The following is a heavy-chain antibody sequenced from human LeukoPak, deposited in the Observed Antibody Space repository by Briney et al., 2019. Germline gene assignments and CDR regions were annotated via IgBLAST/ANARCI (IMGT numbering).Heavy chain of an antibody. CDR3: ASVSYYYDSSGYRHDY. Sequence: ASVKVSCKASGGTFSSYAISWVRQAPGQGLDWMGGIIPIFGTANYAQKFQGRVTITADESTSTAYMELSSLRSEDTAVYYCASVSYYYDSSGYRHDYWGQGTLVTVSS. V-gene: IGHV1-69*13. J-gene: IGHJ4*02. CDR2: IIPIFGTA. D-gene: IGHD3-22*01. CDR1: GGTFSSYA.